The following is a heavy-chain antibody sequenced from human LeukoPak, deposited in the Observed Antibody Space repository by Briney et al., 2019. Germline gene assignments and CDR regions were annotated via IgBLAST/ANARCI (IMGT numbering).Heavy chain of an antibody. D-gene: IGHD3-10*01. CDR3: AREFPSGTMVRGGGGWFDP. J-gene: IGHJ5*02. CDR2: ISAYNGNT. V-gene: IGHV1-18*01. CDR1: GYTFTSYG. Sequence: ASVKVSCKASGYTFTSYGISWVRQAPGQGLEWMGWISAYNGNTNYAQKLQGRVTMTTDTSTSTAYMELRSLRSDDTAVYYCAREFPSGTMVRGGGGWFDPWGQGTLVTVSS.